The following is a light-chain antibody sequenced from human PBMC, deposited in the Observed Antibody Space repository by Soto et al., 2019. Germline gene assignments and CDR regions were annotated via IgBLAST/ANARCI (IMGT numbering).Light chain of an antibody. J-gene: IGLJ1*01. CDR3: CSYAGSSTHV. CDR1: SSDVGSSNL. CDR2: EVS. V-gene: IGLV2-23*02. Sequence: QSVLTQPASVSGFPGQSITFSCTGTSSDVGSSNLVSWYQQHPGKAPKLLIYEVSKRPSGVSNRFSGSKSGNTASLTISGLQAEDEADYYCCSYAGSSTHVFGTGTKLTVL.